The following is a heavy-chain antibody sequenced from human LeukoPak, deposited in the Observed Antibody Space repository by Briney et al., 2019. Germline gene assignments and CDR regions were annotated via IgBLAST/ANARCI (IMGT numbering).Heavy chain of an antibody. Sequence: ASVKVSCKASGYTFTGYYMHWVRQAPGQGLEWMGRINPNSGGTNYAQKFKGRVTMTRDTSISTAYMELSRLRSDDTAVYYCARDGDSYGYYYYYYMDVWGKGTTVTVSS. J-gene: IGHJ6*03. CDR1: GYTFTGYY. V-gene: IGHV1-2*06. D-gene: IGHD5-18*01. CDR3: ARDGDSYGYYYYYYMDV. CDR2: INPNSGGT.